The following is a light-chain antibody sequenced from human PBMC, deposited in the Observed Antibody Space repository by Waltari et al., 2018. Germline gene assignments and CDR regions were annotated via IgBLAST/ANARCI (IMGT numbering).Light chain of an antibody. Sequence: QSVLTQPPSVSGAPGQRVTISCTGSSSNIGAGYDVHWYQQLPGTAPKLLIYGNSTLPSGVPDRVSGSKSGTSASLAITGLQAEEEADYYCQSYDSSLSGRYVFGTGTKVTVL. CDR1: SSNIGAGYD. CDR3: QSYDSSLSGRYV. V-gene: IGLV1-40*01. J-gene: IGLJ1*01. CDR2: GNS.